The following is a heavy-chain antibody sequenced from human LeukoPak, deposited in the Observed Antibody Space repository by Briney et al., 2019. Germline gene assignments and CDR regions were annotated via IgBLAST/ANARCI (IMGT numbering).Heavy chain of an antibody. J-gene: IGHJ4*02. CDR1: GFTFRNYG. CDR2: ISIDGSEK. D-gene: IGHD5-12*01. CDR3: ANPQSRGYDYLDY. V-gene: IGHV3-30*18. Sequence: PGGSLRLPCAASGFTFRNYGMHWVRQAPGKGLEWVAVISIDGSEKYYADSVKGRFTISRDNSKNTLYLQMNSLRGEDTAVYYCANPQSRGYDYLDYWGQGTLVTVSS.